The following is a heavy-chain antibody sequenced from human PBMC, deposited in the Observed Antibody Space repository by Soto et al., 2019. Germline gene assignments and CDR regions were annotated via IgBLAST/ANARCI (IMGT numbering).Heavy chain of an antibody. D-gene: IGHD3-22*01. Sequence: QVQLVQSGAEVKKPGSSVKVSCKASGGTFSSYAISWVRQAPGQGLEWMGGIIPIFGSANYAQKFQGRVRITANESTSTAYMDLSSRRSEDTAVYYCARDLKRYYDSSGYGYYYYGMDVWGQGTTVTVTS. CDR1: GGTFSSYA. CDR2: IIPIFGSA. J-gene: IGHJ6*02. CDR3: ARDLKRYYDSSGYGYYYYGMDV. V-gene: IGHV1-69*01.